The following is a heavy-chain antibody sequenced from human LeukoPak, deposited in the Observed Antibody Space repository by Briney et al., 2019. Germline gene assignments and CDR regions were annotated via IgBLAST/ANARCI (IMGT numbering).Heavy chain of an antibody. CDR1: GGTFSSYA. CDR2: IIPIFGTA. V-gene: IGHV1-69*05. Sequence: GASVKVSCKASGGTFSSYAISWVRQAPGQGLEWMGGIIPIFGTANYAQKFQGRVTITTDESTSTAYMELSSLRSEDTAVYYCAIPWTDYGGNSPPSFDYWGQGTLVTVSS. CDR3: AIPWTDYGGNSPPSFDY. D-gene: IGHD4-23*01. J-gene: IGHJ4*02.